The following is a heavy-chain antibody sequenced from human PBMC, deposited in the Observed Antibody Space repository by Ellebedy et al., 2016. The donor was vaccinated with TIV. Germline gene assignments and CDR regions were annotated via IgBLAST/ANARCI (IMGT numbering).Heavy chain of an antibody. CDR3: ARDGGGTPGLDWYFDL. CDR1: GYTFTGYY. V-gene: IGHV1-46*01. Sequence: ASVKVSCKASGYTFTGYYMHWVRQAPGQGLEWMAIINPSGGSTSYAQKFQGRVTMTRDTSTSTVYMELSSLRSEDTAVYYCARDGGGTPGLDWYFDLWGRGTLVTVSS. D-gene: IGHD3-16*01. CDR2: INPSGGST. J-gene: IGHJ2*01.